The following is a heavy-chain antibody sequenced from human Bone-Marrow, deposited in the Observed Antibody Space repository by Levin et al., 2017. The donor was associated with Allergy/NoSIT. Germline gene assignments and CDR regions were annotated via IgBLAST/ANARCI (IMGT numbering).Heavy chain of an antibody. V-gene: IGHV3-30*04. Sequence: GESLKISCAASGFTFSSYAMHWVRQAPGKGLEWVAVISYDGSNKYYADSVKGRFTISRDNSKNTLYLQMNSLRAEDTAVYYCASTFSSRQFTWGQGTLVTVSS. J-gene: IGHJ5*02. CDR2: ISYDGSNK. CDR1: GFTFSSYA. CDR3: ASTFSSRQFT.